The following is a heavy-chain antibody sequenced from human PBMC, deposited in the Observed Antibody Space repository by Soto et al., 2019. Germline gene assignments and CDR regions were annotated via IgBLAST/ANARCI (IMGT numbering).Heavy chain of an antibody. D-gene: IGHD3-10*01. Sequence: QVQLVQSGAEVKKPGASVTVSCKASGYTFTSYGVSWVRQAPGQGLEWMGWISGYNGNTNYAQKLQGRVTMTTDTSTSTAYMELRSLRSDDTAVYYCARAGKYYYGSGSPYYYGMDVWGQGITVTGAS. CDR1: GYTFTSYG. CDR2: ISGYNGNT. J-gene: IGHJ6*02. V-gene: IGHV1-18*04. CDR3: ARAGKYYYGSGSPYYYGMDV.